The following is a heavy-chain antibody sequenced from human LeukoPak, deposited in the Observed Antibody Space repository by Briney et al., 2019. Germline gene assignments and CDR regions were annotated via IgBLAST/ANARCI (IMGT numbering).Heavy chain of an antibody. CDR2: INSDSSLM. Sequence: ETLSLTCTVSGGSISSYYWSWIRQPPGKGLEWVSSINSDSSLMFYAESVKGRFTISRDNARNSLYLQMNSLRAEDTAVYYCIRDLFDDYSLDYWGQGALVTVSS. D-gene: IGHD3-16*01. CDR3: IRDLFDDYSLDY. V-gene: IGHV3-21*01. CDR1: GGSISSYY. J-gene: IGHJ4*02.